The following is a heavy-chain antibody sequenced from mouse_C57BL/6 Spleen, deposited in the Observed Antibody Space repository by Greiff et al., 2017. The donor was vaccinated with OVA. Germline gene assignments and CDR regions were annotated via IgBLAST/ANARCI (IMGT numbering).Heavy chain of an antibody. V-gene: IGHV2-2*01. CDR3: ARIRRGSPYAMDY. Sequence: VKLMESGPGLVQPSQSLSITCTVSGFSLTSYGVHWVRQSPGKGLEWLGVIWSGGSTDYNAAFISRLSISKDNSKSQVFFKMNSLQADDTAIYYCARIRRGSPYAMDYWGQGTSVTVSS. D-gene: IGHD1-1*02. CDR1: GFSLTSYG. J-gene: IGHJ4*01. CDR2: IWSGGST.